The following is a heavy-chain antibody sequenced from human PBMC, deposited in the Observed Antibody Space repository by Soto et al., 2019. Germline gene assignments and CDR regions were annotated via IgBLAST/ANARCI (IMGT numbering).Heavy chain of an antibody. D-gene: IGHD4-4*01. CDR1: GGSISRGGYY. V-gene: IGHV4-61*08. CDR2: VFYTGRA. CDR3: ARDGDGRMTTNPYYYNGMDV. J-gene: IGHJ6*02. Sequence: LSVTCTVSGGSISRGGYYWSWIRQPPGKGLEWIGYVFYTGRANYNASLKSRVSISLDTSNYQFSLKLSSVTAADTAVYYCARDGDGRMTTNPYYYNGMDVWGPGTTVTVSS.